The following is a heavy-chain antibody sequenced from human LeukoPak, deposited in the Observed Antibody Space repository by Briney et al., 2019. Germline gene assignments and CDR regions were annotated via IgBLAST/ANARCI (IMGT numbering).Heavy chain of an antibody. V-gene: IGHV4-59*01. CDR3: ARGPHCSGGSCNKKGAFDI. CDR2: IYYSGST. J-gene: IGHJ3*02. D-gene: IGHD2-15*01. CDR1: GGSMDSYY. Sequence: SETLSLTCTVSGGSMDSYYWSWIRQPPGKGLEWIGYIYYSGSTNYNPSLKSRVTISVDTSKNQFSLKLSSVTAADTAVYYCARGPHCSGGSCNKKGAFDIWGQGTMVTVSS.